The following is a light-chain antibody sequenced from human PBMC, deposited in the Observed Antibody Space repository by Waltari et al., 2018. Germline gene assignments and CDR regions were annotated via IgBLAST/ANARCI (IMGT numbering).Light chain of an antibody. V-gene: IGKV4-1*01. CDR2: WAS. CDR3: QQYYSTPT. CDR1: QSVLYSSNNKND. J-gene: IGKJ2*01. Sequence: DIVMTQSPDSLAVSLGERANINCKSSQSVLYSSNNKNDLAWYQQKPGQPPKLLIYWASTRESGVPDRFSGSGSETDFTLTVSSLQAEDVAVYYCQQYYSTPTFGQGTKLEIK.